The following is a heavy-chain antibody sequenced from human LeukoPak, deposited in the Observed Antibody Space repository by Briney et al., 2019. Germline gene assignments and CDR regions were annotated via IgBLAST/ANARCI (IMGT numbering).Heavy chain of an antibody. CDR1: GGSISTSNYY. D-gene: IGHD3-9*01. CDR2: IFYSGST. CDR3: ATLTGYSSESWFDP. Sequence: PSETLSLTCTVSGGSISTSNYYWGWIRQPPGKGLEWIGNIFYSGSTYYSPSLKSRVTISLDTSRNQFSLKLSSVTAADTAVYYCATLTGYSSESWFDPWGQGILVTVSS. J-gene: IGHJ5*02. V-gene: IGHV4-39*07.